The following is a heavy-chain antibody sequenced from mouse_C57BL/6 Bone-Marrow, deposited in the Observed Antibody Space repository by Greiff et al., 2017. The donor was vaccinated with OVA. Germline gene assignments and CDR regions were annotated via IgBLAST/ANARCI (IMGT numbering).Heavy chain of an antibody. J-gene: IGHJ1*03. CDR2: VYPYNGGT. Sequence: EVQVVESGPVLVKPGPSVKISCKASGFTFTDYYMHWVKQSHGKSLEWIGLVYPYNGGTSYNQKFKGKATLTVDTSSSTAYMELNILTSEDAAVYYCAREDGNWGYFDVWGTGTTVTVSS. CDR1: GFTFTDYY. V-gene: IGHV1-36*01. D-gene: IGHD2-1*01. CDR3: AREDGNWGYFDV.